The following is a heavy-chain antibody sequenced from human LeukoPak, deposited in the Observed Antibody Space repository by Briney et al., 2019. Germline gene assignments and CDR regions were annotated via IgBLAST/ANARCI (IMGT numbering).Heavy chain of an antibody. CDR3: ARHRPGIAVAGMEDYFDY. CDR2: ISSSSSYI. J-gene: IGHJ4*02. CDR1: GFTFSSYS. Sequence: PGGSLRLSCAASGFTFSSYSMNWVRQAPGKRLEWVSSISSSSSYIYYADSVKGRFTISRDNSTNSLYLQMNSLRAEDTAVYYCARHRPGIAVAGMEDYFDYWGQGTLVTVSS. V-gene: IGHV3-21*01. D-gene: IGHD6-19*01.